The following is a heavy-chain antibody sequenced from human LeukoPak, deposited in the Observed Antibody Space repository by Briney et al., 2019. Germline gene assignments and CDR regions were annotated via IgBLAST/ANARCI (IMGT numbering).Heavy chain of an antibody. CDR1: GASISSYY. CDR3: ARVTGYMIEDYFDY. V-gene: IGHV4-59*01. Sequence: PETLSLTCTVSGASISSYYWSWIRQPPGKGLEWIGYIYYSGSTNYTPSLKSRVTISVKTSKNQFSLKLSSVTAADTAVYYCARVTGYMIEDYFDYWGQGTLVTVSS. CDR2: IYYSGST. J-gene: IGHJ4*02. D-gene: IGHD3-22*01.